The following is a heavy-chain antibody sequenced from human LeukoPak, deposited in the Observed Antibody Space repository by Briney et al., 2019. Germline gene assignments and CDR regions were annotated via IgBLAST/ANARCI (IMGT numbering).Heavy chain of an antibody. CDR2: MSYDGSNK. D-gene: IGHD1-1*01. CDR3: AKSMGWNDWWGYYYGMDV. CDR1: GFTFSSYG. J-gene: IGHJ6*02. Sequence: PGRSLRLSCAASGFTFSSYGMHWVRQAPGKGLEWVAVMSYDGSNKYYADSVKGRFTISRDNSKNTLYLQMNSLRAEDTAVYYCAKSMGWNDWWGYYYGMDVWGQGTTVTVSS. V-gene: IGHV3-30*18.